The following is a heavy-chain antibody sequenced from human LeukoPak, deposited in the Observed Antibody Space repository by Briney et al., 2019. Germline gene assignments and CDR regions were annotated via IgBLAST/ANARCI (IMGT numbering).Heavy chain of an antibody. J-gene: IGHJ3*01. D-gene: IGHD4-17*01. CDR2: ISTHNGNT. Sequence: ASVKVSCKASGYSFNINDISWVRQAPGQGLEWMGRISTHNGNTNYAQKFQARVTMTTDTSTSTAYMELRSLRSDDTAVYYCARGRLRRDAFDVWGQGTMVTVSS. V-gene: IGHV1-18*01. CDR1: GYSFNIND. CDR3: ARGRLRRDAFDV.